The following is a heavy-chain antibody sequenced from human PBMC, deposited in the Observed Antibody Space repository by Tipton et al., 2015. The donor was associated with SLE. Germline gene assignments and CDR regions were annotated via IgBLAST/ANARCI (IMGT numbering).Heavy chain of an antibody. J-gene: IGHJ4*02. CDR2: IYPGGST. D-gene: IGHD1-26*01. Sequence: TLSLTCAVSDDSINSYYLSWIRQSPEKGLECIGHIYPGGSTKYNPSLQSRVTLSVDTSKNQFSLELSSVTAAETALYYWARHSEQWELLTRFDYWGQGTLVTVYS. CDR3: ARHSEQWELLTRFDY. CDR1: DDSINSYY. V-gene: IGHV4-4*08.